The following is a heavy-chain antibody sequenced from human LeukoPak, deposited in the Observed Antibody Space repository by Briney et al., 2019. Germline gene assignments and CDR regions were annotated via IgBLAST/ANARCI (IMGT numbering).Heavy chain of an antibody. D-gene: IGHD5-24*01. V-gene: IGHV3-30-3*01. Sequence: PGTSLRLSCAASRFTFSNYAMHWVRQAPGKGLEWVAVIPYDGSNKYYADSVKGRFIISRDSSKNTLYLQMNSLRGEDTAAYYCAREMATTETFDYWGQGALVTVSS. J-gene: IGHJ4*02. CDR2: IPYDGSNK. CDR3: AREMATTETFDY. CDR1: RFTFSNYA.